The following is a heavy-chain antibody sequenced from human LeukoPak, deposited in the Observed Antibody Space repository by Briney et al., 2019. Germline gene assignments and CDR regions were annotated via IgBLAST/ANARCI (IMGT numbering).Heavy chain of an antibody. J-gene: IGHJ4*02. Sequence: GGSLRLSCAASGFTFSSYSMTWVRQAPGKGLEWVSFISSSSSYIYYADSVKGRFTISRDNAKNSLYPQMNSLRAEDTAVYYCARSSHYYDSSGSYYVLDYWGQGTLVTVSS. CDR2: ISSSSSYI. CDR3: ARSSHYYDSSGSYYVLDY. D-gene: IGHD3-22*01. V-gene: IGHV3-21*01. CDR1: GFTFSSYS.